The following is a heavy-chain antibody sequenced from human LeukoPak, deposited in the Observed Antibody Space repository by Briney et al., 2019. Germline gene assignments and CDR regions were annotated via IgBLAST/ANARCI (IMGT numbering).Heavy chain of an antibody. CDR3: AKVQPRYSSGWYGGAFDI. CDR1: GFTFSSYW. D-gene: IGHD6-19*01. V-gene: IGHV3-7*03. Sequence: GGSLRLSCAASGFTFSSYWMSWVRQVPGKGLDWVANIKQDGSEKYYVDSVKGRFTISRDNAKNSLYLQMNSLRAEDTALYYCAKVQPRYSSGWYGGAFDIWGQGTMVTVSS. J-gene: IGHJ3*02. CDR2: IKQDGSEK.